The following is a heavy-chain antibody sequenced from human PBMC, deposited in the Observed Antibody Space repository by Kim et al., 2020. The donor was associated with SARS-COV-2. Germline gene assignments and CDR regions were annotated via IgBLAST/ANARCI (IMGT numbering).Heavy chain of an antibody. J-gene: IGHJ4*02. CDR3: ARAIASQAFDY. V-gene: IGHV4-4*08. D-gene: IGHD2-21*01. Sequence: KYNTCLESRVTISVDTYNNEFSQRLASVTAADTAVYFCARAIASQAFDYWGQGILVTVSS.